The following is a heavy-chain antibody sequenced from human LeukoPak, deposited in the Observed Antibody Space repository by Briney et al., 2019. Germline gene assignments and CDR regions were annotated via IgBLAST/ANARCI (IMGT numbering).Heavy chain of an antibody. CDR3: AKETSRRLFDY. D-gene: IGHD6-6*01. CDR1: GFTFSNHA. J-gene: IGHJ4*02. Sequence: RGSLRLSCAASGFTFSNHAMAWVRQAPGKGLEWVSAIRGSGGITYYADSVKGRFTISRDNSKNTPYLQMNSRRAEDTAVYYCAKETSRRLFDYWGQGPLVTVSS. V-gene: IGHV3-23*01. CDR2: IRGSGGIT.